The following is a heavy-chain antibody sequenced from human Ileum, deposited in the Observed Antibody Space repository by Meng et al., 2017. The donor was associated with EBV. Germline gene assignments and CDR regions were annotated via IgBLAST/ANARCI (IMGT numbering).Heavy chain of an antibody. CDR1: GGSISSSNW. D-gene: IGHD3-10*01. CDR3: ARGYGSGRDYFDY. CDR2: IYYSGST. Sequence: QVQLQGSGPGLVKPSGTLSLTFAVSGGSISSSNWWNWVRQPPGKGLEWIGEIYYSGSTIYNPSLKSRVTISVDKSKNLFSLKLSSVTAADTAVYYCARGYGSGRDYFDYWGQGTLVTVSS. J-gene: IGHJ4*02. V-gene: IGHV4-4*02.